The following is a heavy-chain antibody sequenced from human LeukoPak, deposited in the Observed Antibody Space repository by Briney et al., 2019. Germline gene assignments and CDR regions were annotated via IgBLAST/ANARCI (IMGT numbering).Heavy chain of an antibody. CDR2: IYTSRST. CDR1: GGSISSYY. D-gene: IGHD3-10*01. V-gene: IGHV4-4*07. J-gene: IGHJ4*02. CDR3: AANSADYNTLGSSYKV. Sequence: SETLSLTCTVSGGSISSYYWSWIRQPAGKGLEWIGRIYTSRSTNYNPSLKSRVTMSVDTSKNQFSLKLNSVTAADTAVFYCAANSADYNTLGSSYKVWGQGTLVTVSS.